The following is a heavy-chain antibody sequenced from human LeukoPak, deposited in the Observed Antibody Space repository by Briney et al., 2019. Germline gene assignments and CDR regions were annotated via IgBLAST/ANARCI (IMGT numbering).Heavy chain of an antibody. J-gene: IGHJ4*02. CDR2: IYPGDSDT. CDR3: ARRDSYGNYVDY. CDR1: GCSFNSHW. V-gene: IGHV5-51*01. Sequence: GESLKISCKGSGCSFNSHWVAWVRQMPGKGLEWMGIIYPGDSDTRYGPSFQGQVTISADKSISTAYLQWSSLKDSDTAIYYCARRDSYGNYVDYWGQGTLVTVSS. D-gene: IGHD5-18*01.